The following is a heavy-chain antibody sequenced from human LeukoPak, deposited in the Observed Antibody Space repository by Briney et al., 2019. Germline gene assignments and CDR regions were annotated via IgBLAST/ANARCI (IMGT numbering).Heavy chain of an antibody. V-gene: IGHV4-61*02. CDR2: IYTSGST. J-gene: IGHJ4*02. CDR1: GGSISSGSYY. Sequence: PSETLSLTCTVSGGSISSGSYYWSWIRQPAGKRLGWIGRIYTSGSTNYNPSLKSRVTISVDTSKNQFSLRLSSVTAVDTAVYYCARSPVGPFFDYWGQGTLVTVSS. CDR3: ARSPVGPFFDY.